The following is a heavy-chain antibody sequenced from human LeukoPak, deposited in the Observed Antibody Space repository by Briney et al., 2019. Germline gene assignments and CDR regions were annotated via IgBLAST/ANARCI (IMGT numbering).Heavy chain of an antibody. V-gene: IGHV3-23*01. D-gene: IGHD1-26*01. CDR1: GFTFSSYT. Sequence: GGSLRLSCAASGFTFSSYTMSWVRQAPGKGLEWVSAISGSGGSTYYADSVKGRFTISRDNAKNSLNLQMNSLRAEDTAVYYCARDVSVEWELLGRFDPWGQGTLVTVSS. CDR3: ARDVSVEWELLGRFDP. CDR2: ISGSGGST. J-gene: IGHJ5*02.